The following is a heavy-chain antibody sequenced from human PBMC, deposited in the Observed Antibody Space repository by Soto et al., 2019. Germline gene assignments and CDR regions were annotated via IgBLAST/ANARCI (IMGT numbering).Heavy chain of an antibody. D-gene: IGHD7-27*01. V-gene: IGHV1-18*01. J-gene: IGHJ6*02. Sequence: ASVKVSCKASGYTFTSYGISWVRRAPGQGLEWMGWISAYNGNTNYAQKLQGRVTMTTDTSTSTAYMELRSLRSDDTAVYYCASIPGGFPNFYYYGMDVWGQGTTVTVSS. CDR1: GYTFTSYG. CDR3: ASIPGGFPNFYYYGMDV. CDR2: ISAYNGNT.